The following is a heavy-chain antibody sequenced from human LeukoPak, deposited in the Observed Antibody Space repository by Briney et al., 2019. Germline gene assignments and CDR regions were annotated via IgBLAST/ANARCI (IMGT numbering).Heavy chain of an antibody. J-gene: IGHJ3*02. CDR3: ARARYVSAWYAFDI. CDR2: VNLQAST. V-gene: IGHV4-4*02. Sequence: SGTLSLTCGVSGGSISNTNWWTWVRQPPGKGLEWIGEVNLQASTNYNPSLKSRVAISVDKSENHISLKLSSVTAADTAVYYCARARYVSAWYAFDIWGQGTMVTVSS. D-gene: IGHD6-19*01. CDR1: GGSISNTNW.